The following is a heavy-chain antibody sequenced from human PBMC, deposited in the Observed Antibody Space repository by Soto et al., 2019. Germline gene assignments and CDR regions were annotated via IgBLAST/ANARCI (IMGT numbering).Heavy chain of an antibody. CDR2: STPFDGHT. CDR1: GYTFTNYG. CDR3: GREVNYHDSSGYSVFDY. J-gene: IGHJ4*01. D-gene: IGHD3-22*01. V-gene: IGHV1-18*01. Sequence: ASVKVSCKTSGYTFTNYGLSWVRQAPGQGLEWMGWSTPFDGHTNYAQNFQVRVTLTTDTSTSTAHMEVIILRSDDTAVYFCGREVNYHDSSGYSVFDYWG.